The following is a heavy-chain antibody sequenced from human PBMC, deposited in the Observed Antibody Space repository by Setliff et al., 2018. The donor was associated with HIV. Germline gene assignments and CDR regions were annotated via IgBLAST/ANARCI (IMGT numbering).Heavy chain of an antibody. CDR2: IYTSGST. J-gene: IGHJ4*02. CDR3: ARHDNYDSSGYYNLYYFDY. D-gene: IGHD3-22*01. Sequence: PSETLSLTCTVSGGSISSGIYYWSWIRQPAGKGLEWIGRIYTSGSTNYNPSLKSPVTISVDTSKDQFSLKLTSLTAADTAVYYCARHDNYDSSGYYNLYYFDYWGQGTLVTVSS. V-gene: IGHV4-61*02. CDR1: GGSISSGIYY.